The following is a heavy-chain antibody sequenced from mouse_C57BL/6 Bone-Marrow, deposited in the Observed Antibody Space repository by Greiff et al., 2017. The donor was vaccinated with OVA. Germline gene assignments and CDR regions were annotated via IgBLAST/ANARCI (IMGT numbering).Heavy chain of an antibody. CDR1: GYTFTSYW. CDR3: AFLWYRDY. D-gene: IGHD2-1*01. J-gene: IGHJ2*01. Sequence: QVQLQQPGAELVRPGSSVKLSCKASGYTFTSYWMHWVKQRPIQGLEWIGNIDPSDSETHYNQKFKDKATLTVDKSSSTAYMQRSRLTSDASAVYYCAFLWYRDYWGTGTTLTVSS. V-gene: IGHV1-52*01. CDR2: IDPSDSET.